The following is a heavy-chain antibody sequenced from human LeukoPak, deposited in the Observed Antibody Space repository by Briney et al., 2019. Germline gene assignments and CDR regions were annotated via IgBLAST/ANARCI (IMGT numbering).Heavy chain of an antibody. D-gene: IGHD2-15*01. V-gene: IGHV3-7*01. CDR1: RFSFSAYW. J-gene: IGHJ6*03. CDR2: INQDGSEQ. CDR3: ASGGSATNYYYSYMDV. Sequence: GGSLRLSCAVSRFSFSAYWISWVRQAPGKGRGWVGNINQDGSEQYYVDSVKGRFTISRDNAKNSLYLQMNSLRAEDTAVYYCASGGSATNYYYSYMDVWGKGTTVTVSS.